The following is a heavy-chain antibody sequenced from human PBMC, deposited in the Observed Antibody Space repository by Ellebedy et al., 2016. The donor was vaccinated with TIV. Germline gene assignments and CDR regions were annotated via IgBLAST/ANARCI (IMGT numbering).Heavy chain of an antibody. J-gene: IGHJ6*02. D-gene: IGHD3-3*01. CDR3: ARGAHSWVLRPMDV. Sequence: GESLKISXAASGFSFSFYGMHWVRQAPGEGLEWVAVIWYDGSNEYYADSVKGRFSISRDNSKNTLYLQMNSLRAEDTAVYYCARGAHSWVLRPMDVWGQGTTVTVSS. V-gene: IGHV3-33*01. CDR2: IWYDGSNE. CDR1: GFSFSFYG.